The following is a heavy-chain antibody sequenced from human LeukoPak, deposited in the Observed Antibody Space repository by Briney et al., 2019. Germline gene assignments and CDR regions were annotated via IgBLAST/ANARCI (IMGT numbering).Heavy chain of an antibody. V-gene: IGHV4-39*07. CDR3: ANYDFWSGYYTDY. D-gene: IGHD3-3*01. CDR2: IYYSGST. J-gene: IGHJ4*02. CDR1: GGSISSSY. Sequence: SETLSLTCTVSGGSISSSYWSWIRQPPGKGLEWIGSIYYSGSTYYNPSLKSRVTISVDTSKNQFSLKLSSVTAADTAVYYCANYDFWSGYYTDYWGQGTLVTVSS.